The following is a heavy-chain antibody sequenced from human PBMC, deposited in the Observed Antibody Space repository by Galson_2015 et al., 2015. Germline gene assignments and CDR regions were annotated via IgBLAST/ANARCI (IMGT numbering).Heavy chain of an antibody. CDR3: TRTHCSSAICYLGGFDI. D-gene: IGHD2-2*01. J-gene: IGHJ3*02. CDR1: GFTFGDYA. Sequence: SLRLSCATSGFTFGDYAMSWFRQAPGKGLEWVGFIRSKPYGGATEYAASVNGRFTISRDDSKSIAYLQMNSLKTEDTAVYYCTRTHCSSAICYLGGFDIWGQGTMVTVSS. CDR2: IRSKPYGGAT. V-gene: IGHV3-49*03.